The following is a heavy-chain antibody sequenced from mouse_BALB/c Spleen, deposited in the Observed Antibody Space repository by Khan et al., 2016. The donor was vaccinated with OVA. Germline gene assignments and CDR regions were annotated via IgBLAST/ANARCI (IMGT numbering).Heavy chain of an antibody. Sequence: DVHLVVSGGDLVKPGGSLKLSCAASGFTFSSYSMSWVRQTPDKRLEWVATISSGGDYTYYPDSVKGRFTISRDNAKNTLYLQMSSLKSEDTAMYYCASHLTGSFAYWGQGTLVTVSA. D-gene: IGHD4-1*01. J-gene: IGHJ3*01. CDR2: ISSGGDYT. CDR3: ASHLTGSFAY. CDR1: GFTFSSYS. V-gene: IGHV5-6*01.